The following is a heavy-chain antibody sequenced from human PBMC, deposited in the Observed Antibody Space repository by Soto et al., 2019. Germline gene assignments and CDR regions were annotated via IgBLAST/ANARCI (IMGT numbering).Heavy chain of an antibody. Sequence: GGSLRLSCAASGFTFSSYAMSWVRQAPGKGLEWVSAISGSGGSTYYADSVKGRFTISRDNSKNTLYLQMNSLRAEDTAVYYCAKIGPARIAVAAGHFDYWGQGTLVTVSS. J-gene: IGHJ4*02. D-gene: IGHD6-19*01. CDR2: ISGSGGST. V-gene: IGHV3-23*01. CDR1: GFTFSSYA. CDR3: AKIGPARIAVAAGHFDY.